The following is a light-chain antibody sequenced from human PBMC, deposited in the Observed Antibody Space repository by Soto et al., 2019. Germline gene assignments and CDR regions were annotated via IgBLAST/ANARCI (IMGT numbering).Light chain of an antibody. V-gene: IGKV3-15*01. CDR2: GAS. CDR1: QSVSSN. J-gene: IGKJ2*01. CDR3: QQYNNWSPYT. Sequence: EIVMTQSPATLSVSPGERATLSCRASQSVSSNLAWYQQKPGQAPRLLIYGASTRATVIPARFSGSASGTEFTLTISSLPSEDFAVYYCQQYNNWSPYTFGQGTKLEIK.